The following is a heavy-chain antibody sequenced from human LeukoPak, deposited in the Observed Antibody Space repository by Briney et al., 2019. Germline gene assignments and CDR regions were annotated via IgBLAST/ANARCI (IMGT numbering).Heavy chain of an antibody. CDR2: ISSSSSYI. J-gene: IGHJ4*02. V-gene: IGHV3-21*01. CDR1: GFTFSSYS. Sequence: GGSLRLSCAASGFTFSSYSMNWVRQAPGKGLEWVSSISSSSSYIYYADSVKGRFTISRDNAKNSLYLQMNSLRAEDTAVYYCARDSAIVVVPAAMKHWGQGTLVTVSS. D-gene: IGHD2-2*01. CDR3: ARDSAIVVVPAAMKH.